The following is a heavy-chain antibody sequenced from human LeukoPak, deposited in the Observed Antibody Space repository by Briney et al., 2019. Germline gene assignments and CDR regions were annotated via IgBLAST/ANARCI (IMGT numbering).Heavy chain of an antibody. Sequence: GGSLRLSCAASGFTFSSSAMSWVRLAPGKGLEWVSGISGSDGSKYYADSVNGRFITSRDNSKSTLFLQMNSLRAEDTAVYYCAKDSAKKYDDYWGQGTLVTVSS. J-gene: IGHJ4*02. CDR2: ISGSDGSK. CDR1: GFTFSSSA. CDR3: AKDSAKKYDDY. D-gene: IGHD2/OR15-2a*01. V-gene: IGHV3-23*01.